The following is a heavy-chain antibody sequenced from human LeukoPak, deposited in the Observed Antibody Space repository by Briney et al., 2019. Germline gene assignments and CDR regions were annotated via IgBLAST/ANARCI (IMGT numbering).Heavy chain of an antibody. V-gene: IGHV4-4*02. D-gene: IGHD2-2*01. CDR1: SGSIFSSNW. CDR2: IFHSGST. Sequence: PSGTLSLTCAVSSGSIFSSNWWSWVRQPPGKGLEWIGQIFHSGSTTYSPSLKSRVTISVDKSKNQFSLRLTSVTAADTAVYYCARSPTKRVPEDYWGQGTLVTVSS. CDR3: ARSPTKRVPEDY. J-gene: IGHJ4*02.